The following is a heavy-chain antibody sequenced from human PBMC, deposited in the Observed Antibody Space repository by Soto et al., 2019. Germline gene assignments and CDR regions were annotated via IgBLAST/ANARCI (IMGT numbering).Heavy chain of an antibody. CDR2: ISGSGGST. D-gene: IGHD1-7*01. Sequence: GGSLRLSCAASGFTFSSYAMSWVRQAPGKGLEWVSAISGSGGSTYYADSVKGRFTISRDNSKNTLYLQMNSLRAEDTAVYYCAKKGKNWNYALLLDYWGQGTLVTVSS. J-gene: IGHJ4*02. CDR1: GFTFSSYA. CDR3: AKKGKNWNYALLLDY. V-gene: IGHV3-23*01.